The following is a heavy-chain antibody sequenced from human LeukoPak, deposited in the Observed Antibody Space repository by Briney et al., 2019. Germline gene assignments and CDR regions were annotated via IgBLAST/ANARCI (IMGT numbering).Heavy chain of an antibody. CDR2: ISAYNGNT. Sequence: GASVKVSCKASGYTFTSYGISWVRQAPGQGLEWMGWISAYNGNTNYAQKLQGRVTMTTDTSTSTACMELRSLRSDDTAVYYCAKFLYSSSWYLGGDYYYYMDVWGKGTTVTVSS. J-gene: IGHJ6*03. V-gene: IGHV1-18*01. CDR3: AKFLYSSSWYLGGDYYYYMDV. CDR1: GYTFTSYG. D-gene: IGHD6-13*01.